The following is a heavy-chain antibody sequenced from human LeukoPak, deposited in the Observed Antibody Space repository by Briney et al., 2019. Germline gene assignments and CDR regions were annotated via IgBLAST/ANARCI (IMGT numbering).Heavy chain of an antibody. CDR3: ARQVSRSLGWSAPFYMDV. CDR2: IYYSGST. D-gene: IGHD3-3*01. Sequence: PSETLSLTCTVSGGSISSYYWSWIRQPPGKGLEWIGYIYYSGSTNYNPSLKSRVTISVDTSKNQFSLKLSSVTAADTAVYYCARQVSRSLGWSAPFYMDVWGKGTTVTVSS. V-gene: IGHV4-59*01. CDR1: GGSISSYY. J-gene: IGHJ6*03.